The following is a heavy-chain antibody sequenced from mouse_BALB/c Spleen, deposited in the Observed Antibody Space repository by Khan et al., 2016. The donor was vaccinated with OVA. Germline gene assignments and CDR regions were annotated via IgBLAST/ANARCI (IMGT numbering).Heavy chain of an antibody. Sequence: EVELVESGGGLVKPGGSLKLSCAPSGFAFSSYDMSWVRQTPEKRLEWVATISGTGIYTYYPDSVKGRFTFSRDNARNTPYLQMSSLRSEDTALYYCERPSYYSNPWFTYWGQGTLVTVSA. J-gene: IGHJ3*01. CDR1: GFAFSSYD. D-gene: IGHD2-5*01. CDR3: ERPSYYSNPWFTY. CDR2: ISGTGIYT. V-gene: IGHV5-9*02.